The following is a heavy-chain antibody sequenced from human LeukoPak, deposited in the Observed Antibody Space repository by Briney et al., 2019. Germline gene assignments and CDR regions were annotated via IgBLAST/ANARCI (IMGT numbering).Heavy chain of an antibody. CDR1: GFTLTSNS. V-gene: IGHV3-23*01. Sequence: SLTPAWAVAGFTLTSNSISCVRQAARNLREWVSSTIGIGGSTYYADTMKGRFTLSRDNTKNTLYLQTTSLRAEDTAVYYCAKDPRGEVVPAAALVYYYYGMDVWGQGTTVTVSS. D-gene: IGHD2-2*01. CDR2: TIGIGGST. J-gene: IGHJ6*02. CDR3: AKDPRGEVVPAAALVYYYYGMDV.